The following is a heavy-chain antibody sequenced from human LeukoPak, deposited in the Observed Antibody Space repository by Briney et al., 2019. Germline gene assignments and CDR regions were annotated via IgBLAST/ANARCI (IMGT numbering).Heavy chain of an antibody. CDR2: INHSGST. CDR1: GGSFSGYY. D-gene: IGHD5-18*01. Sequence: SETLSLTCAVYGGSFSGYYWSWIRQPPGKGLEWIGEINHSGSTNYNPSLKSRVTISVDTSKNQFSLKLSSVTAADTAVYYCARSGYSFVDYWGQGTLVTVSS. J-gene: IGHJ4*02. CDR3: ARSGYSFVDY. V-gene: IGHV4-34*01.